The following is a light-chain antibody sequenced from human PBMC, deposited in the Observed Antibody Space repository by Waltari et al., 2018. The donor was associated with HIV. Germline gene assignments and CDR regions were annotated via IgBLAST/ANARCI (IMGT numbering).Light chain of an antibody. CDR3: GTWDTSLNSGV. J-gene: IGLJ2*01. CDR2: DIH. V-gene: IGLV1-51*01. CDR1: TSNIGKNF. Sequence: HSVLTQPPAVTAAPGQKVTISCSGTTSNIGKNFVCWYQKLPGTAPKLLIFDIHKRPSCGSDCFSASTSATSATLDITGLHTGDEAEYYCGTWDTSLNSGVFGGGTKVSVL.